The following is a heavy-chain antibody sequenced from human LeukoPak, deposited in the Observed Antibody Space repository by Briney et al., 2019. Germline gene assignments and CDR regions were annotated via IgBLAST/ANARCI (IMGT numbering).Heavy chain of an antibody. D-gene: IGHD2-21*02. V-gene: IGHV3-74*01. J-gene: IGHJ6*02. CDR3: ARDLAYCGGDCYSGYYYYYYGMDV. CDR2: INSDGSST. CDR1: GFTFSSYW. Sequence: PGGSLRLSCAASGFTFSSYWMHWVRQAPGKGLAWVSRINSDGSSTSYADSVKGRFTISRDNAKNTLYLQMNSLRAEDTAVYYCARDLAYCGGDCYSGYYYYYYGMDVWGQGATVTVSS.